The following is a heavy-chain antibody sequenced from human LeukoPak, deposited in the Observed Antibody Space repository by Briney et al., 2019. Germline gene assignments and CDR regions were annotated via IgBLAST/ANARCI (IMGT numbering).Heavy chain of an antibody. J-gene: IGHJ4*02. D-gene: IGHD5/OR15-5a*01. V-gene: IGHV3-48*04. CDR3: ARVYSVYDFDY. Sequence: GGSLRLSCTASGFTFSSYSMNWVRQAPGKGLEWVSYIGSSGRTIYYADSVKGRFTISRDNAKNSLYLQMNSLRAEDTAVYYCARVYSVYDFDYWGQGTLVTVSS. CDR1: GFTFSSYS. CDR2: IGSSGRTI.